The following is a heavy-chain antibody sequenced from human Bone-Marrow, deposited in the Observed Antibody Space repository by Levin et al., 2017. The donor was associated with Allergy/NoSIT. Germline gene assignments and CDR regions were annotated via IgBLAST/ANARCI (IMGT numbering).Heavy chain of an antibody. D-gene: IGHD3-10*01. CDR2: IIPIFGST. CDR1: GDTFSSYA. V-gene: IGHV1-69*06. CDR3: TRSLCGSGSQYFLDV. Sequence: ASVKVSCKASGDTFSSYAIRWVRQAPGQGLEWMGGIIPIFGSTNYAPRFQGRVTITADRSTSTAYLELNSLRPDDTAVYYCTRSLCGSGSQYFLDVWGQGTLVTVSS. J-gene: IGHJ4*02.